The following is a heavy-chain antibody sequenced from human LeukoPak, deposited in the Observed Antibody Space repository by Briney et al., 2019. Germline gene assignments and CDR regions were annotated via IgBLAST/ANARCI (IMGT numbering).Heavy chain of an antibody. CDR3: ARDPDYGDRLSKYYMDV. D-gene: IGHD4-17*01. Sequence: GASVKVSCKASGGTFSSYAISWVRQAPGQGLEWMGGIIPIFGTANYAQKFQGRVTITADESTSTAYMELSSLRSEDTAVYHCARDPDYGDRLSKYYMDVWGKGTTVTISS. V-gene: IGHV1-69*13. CDR1: GGTFSSYA. J-gene: IGHJ6*03. CDR2: IIPIFGTA.